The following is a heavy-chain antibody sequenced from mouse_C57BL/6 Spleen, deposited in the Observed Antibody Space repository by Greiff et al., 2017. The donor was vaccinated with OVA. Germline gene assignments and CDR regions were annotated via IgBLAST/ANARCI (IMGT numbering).Heavy chain of an antibody. CDR1: GYTFTSYG. CDR2: IYPRSGNT. CDR3: ASYYYGSSYHYAMDY. D-gene: IGHD1-1*01. J-gene: IGHJ4*01. V-gene: IGHV1-81*01. Sequence: VKLMESGAELARPGASVKLSCKASGYTFTSYGISWVKQRTGQGLEWIGEIYPRSGNTYYNEKFKGKATLTADKSSSTAYMELRSLTSEDSAVYFCASYYYGSSYHYAMDYWGQGTSVTVSS.